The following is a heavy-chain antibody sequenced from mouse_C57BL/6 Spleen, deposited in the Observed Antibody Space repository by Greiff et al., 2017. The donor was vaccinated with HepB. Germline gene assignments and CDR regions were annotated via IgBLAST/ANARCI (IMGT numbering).Heavy chain of an antibody. J-gene: IGHJ4*01. Sequence: VQLQQSGAELVKPGASVKLSCKASGYTFTSYWMQWVKQRPGQGLEWIGEIDPSDSYTNYNQKFKGKATLTVDTSYSTAYMQLSSLTSEDSAVYYGARNNYVRNDAMDDWGQGTSVTVAS. V-gene: IGHV1-50*01. D-gene: IGHD1-3*01. CDR3: ARNNYVRNDAMDD. CDR1: GYTFTSYW. CDR2: IDPSDSYT.